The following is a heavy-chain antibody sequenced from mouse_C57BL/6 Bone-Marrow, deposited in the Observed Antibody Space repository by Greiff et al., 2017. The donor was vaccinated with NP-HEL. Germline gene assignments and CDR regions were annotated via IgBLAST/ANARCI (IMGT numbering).Heavy chain of an antibody. CDR3: TSYLLWSY. V-gene: IGHV14-4*01. Sequence: VQLQQSGAELVRPGASVKLSCTASGFNIKDDYMHWVKQRPEQGLEWIGWIDPENGDTAYASKFQGKATITADTSSNTAYLQLSSLTSEDTAVYYCTSYLLWSYWGQGTTLTVSS. J-gene: IGHJ2*01. D-gene: IGHD2-1*01. CDR2: IDPENGDT. CDR1: GFNIKDDY.